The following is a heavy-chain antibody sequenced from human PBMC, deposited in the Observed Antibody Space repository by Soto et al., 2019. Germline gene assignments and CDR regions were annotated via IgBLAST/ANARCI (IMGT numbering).Heavy chain of an antibody. V-gene: IGHV3-74*03. CDR1: GFTFSGHW. CDR3: ARGRGTYYADS. Sequence: LRLSCEASGFTFSGHWMHWVRRAPGKGLVWVSHIDTDGSTGGTSYADSVKGRFTVSRDDSNDRLYLQMNDLRVEDTAVYYCARGRGTYYADSWGQGTLVTVSS. CDR2: IDTDGSTGGT. J-gene: IGHJ4*02. D-gene: IGHD1-26*01.